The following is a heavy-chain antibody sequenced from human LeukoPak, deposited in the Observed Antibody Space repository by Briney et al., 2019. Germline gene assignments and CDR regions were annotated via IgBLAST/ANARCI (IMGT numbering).Heavy chain of an antibody. CDR2: IIPIFGTA. D-gene: IGHD3-3*01. V-gene: IGHV1-69*05. Sequence: GASVKVSCKASGGTFSSYAISSGRPAPGQGLECMGGIIPIFGTANYAQKFQGRVTITTDESTSTACMELSSLRSEDTAVYYCASRPTIFGVVTPSWFDPWGQGTLVTVSS. CDR1: GGTFSSYA. J-gene: IGHJ5*02. CDR3: ASRPTIFGVVTPSWFDP.